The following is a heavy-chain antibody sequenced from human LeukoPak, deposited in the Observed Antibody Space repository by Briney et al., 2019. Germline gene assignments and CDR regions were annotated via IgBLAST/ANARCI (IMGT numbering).Heavy chain of an antibody. V-gene: IGHV3-30*02. Sequence: PGGSLRLSCAASGFTFSSYAMHWVRQAPGKGLEWVAFIRYDGSNKYYADSVKGRFTISRDNSKNTLFLQMNSLRAEDTAVYYCAKDGGGWLQLSFDYWGQGTLVTVSS. CDR2: IRYDGSNK. D-gene: IGHD5-24*01. J-gene: IGHJ4*02. CDR1: GFTFSSYA. CDR3: AKDGGGWLQLSFDY.